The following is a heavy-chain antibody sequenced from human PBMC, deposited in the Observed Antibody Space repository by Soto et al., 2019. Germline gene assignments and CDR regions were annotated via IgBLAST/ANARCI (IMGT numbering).Heavy chain of an antibody. J-gene: IGHJ5*02. Sequence: ETLSLTCAVYGGSFSGYYWSWIRQPPGKGLEWIGEINHSGSTNYNPSLKSRVTISVDTSKNQLSLKLSSVTAADTAVYYCARAGLRYFDWFHNNNRFDPWGQGSLVTVCS. V-gene: IGHV4-34*01. CDR3: ARAGLRYFDWFHNNNRFDP. CDR2: INHSGST. CDR1: GGSFSGYY. D-gene: IGHD3-9*01.